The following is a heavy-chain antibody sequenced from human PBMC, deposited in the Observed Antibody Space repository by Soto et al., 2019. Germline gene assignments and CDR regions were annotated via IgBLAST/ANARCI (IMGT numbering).Heavy chain of an antibody. D-gene: IGHD3-10*01. CDR3: ANRNDYGSGSYFPFDH. J-gene: IGHJ4*02. Sequence: GGPLRLSCAASGFTFSSYGMSWVRQAPGKGLEWVSSISGSGGSTYYADSVKGRFTISRDNSKNTLYLQMSSLRAEDTAVYYCANRNDYGSGSYFPFDHWGQGTLVTVSS. CDR2: ISGSGGST. CDR1: GFTFSSYG. V-gene: IGHV3-23*01.